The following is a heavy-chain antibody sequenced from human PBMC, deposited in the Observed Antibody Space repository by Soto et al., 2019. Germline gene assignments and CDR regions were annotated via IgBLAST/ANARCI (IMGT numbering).Heavy chain of an antibody. V-gene: IGHV3-74*01. J-gene: IGHJ6*03. CDR3: TRDAYYDFWSCYSGYYYYYMDV. CDR2: INGDGSST. CDR1: GFTFSSYW. D-gene: IGHD3-3*01. Sequence: EVQLVESGGGLVQPGGSLRLSCAASGFTFSSYWMHWVRQAPGKGLVWVSRINGDGSSTSYADSVKGRFTISRDNAKNTLYLQMNSLRAEDTAVYYCTRDAYYDFWSCYSGYYYYYMDVWGKGTTVTVSS.